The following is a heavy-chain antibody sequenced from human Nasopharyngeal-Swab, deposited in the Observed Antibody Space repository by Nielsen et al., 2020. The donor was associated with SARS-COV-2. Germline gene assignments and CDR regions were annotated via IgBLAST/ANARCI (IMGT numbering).Heavy chain of an antibody. Sequence: SGSTLLNPPETLTLTCTVSVFSLSNARMAVSWIRQPPGKALEWLAHIFSNDEKSYSTSLKSRLTISKDTSKSQVVLTMTNMDPVDTATYYCARMRRVYDYVWGSYRSDAFDIWGQGTMVTVSS. CDR1: VFSLSNARMA. CDR2: IFSNDEK. D-gene: IGHD3-16*02. V-gene: IGHV2-26*01. J-gene: IGHJ3*02. CDR3: ARMRRVYDYVWGSYRSDAFDI.